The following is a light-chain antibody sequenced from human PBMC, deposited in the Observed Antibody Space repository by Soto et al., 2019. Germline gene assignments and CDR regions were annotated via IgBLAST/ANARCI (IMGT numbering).Light chain of an antibody. CDR1: ASDVGGYSY. Sequence: QSALPQPRSVSGSPGQSVTISCTGTASDVGGYSYVSWYQQHPGKVPKLIIYDVSKWPSGVPDRFSGSKSGNTASLTISGLQAEDEGDYYCCSYAGSYTFVFGTGTKGTVL. V-gene: IGLV2-11*01. CDR3: CSYAGSYTFV. CDR2: DVS. J-gene: IGLJ1*01.